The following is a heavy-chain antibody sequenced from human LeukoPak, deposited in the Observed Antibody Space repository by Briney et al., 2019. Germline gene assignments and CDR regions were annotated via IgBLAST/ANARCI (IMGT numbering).Heavy chain of an antibody. CDR2: INHSGST. CDR3: ARGRVFGYGSGSYSGYYYGMDV. D-gene: IGHD3-10*01. J-gene: IGHJ6*02. Sequence: SETLSLTCAVYGGSFSGYYWSLIRQPPGKGLEWIGEINHSGSTNYNPSLKSRVTVSVDTSKNQFSLKLSSVTAADTAVYYCARGRVFGYGSGSYSGYYYGMDVWGQGTTVTVSS. V-gene: IGHV4-34*01. CDR1: GGSFSGYY.